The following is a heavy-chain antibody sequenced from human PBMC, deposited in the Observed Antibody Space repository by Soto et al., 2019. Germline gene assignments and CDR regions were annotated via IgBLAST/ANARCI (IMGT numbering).Heavy chain of an antibody. J-gene: IGHJ6*02. V-gene: IGHV3-48*03. D-gene: IGHD6-19*01. CDR1: GFTFSSYE. Sequence: GGSLRLSCAASGFTFSSYEMNWVRQAPGKGLEWVSYISSSGSTIYYADSVKCQFTISRDNAKNSLYLQMNSLRAEDTAVYYCARGDSSGWYGHYYYYYGMDVWGQGTTVTVSS. CDR3: ARGDSSGWYGHYYYYYGMDV. CDR2: ISSSGSTI.